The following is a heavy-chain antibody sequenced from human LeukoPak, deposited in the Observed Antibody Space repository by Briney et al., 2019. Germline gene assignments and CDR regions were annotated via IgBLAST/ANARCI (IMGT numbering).Heavy chain of an antibody. J-gene: IGHJ3*02. CDR2: IKEDGNEK. CDR1: GFTFRSYW. Sequence: GGSLGLSCAASGFTFRSYWMTWVRQAPGKGLEWVANIKEDGNEKYYVDSVKGRFTISRDNAKNSLYLQMNSLRAEDTAVYYCARGARAFDIWGQGTMVTVSS. CDR3: ARGARAFDI. V-gene: IGHV3-7*01.